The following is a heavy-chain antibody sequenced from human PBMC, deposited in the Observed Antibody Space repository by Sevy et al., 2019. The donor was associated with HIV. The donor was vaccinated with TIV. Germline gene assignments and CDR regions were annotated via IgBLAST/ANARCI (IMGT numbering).Heavy chain of an antibody. CDR1: GYTFSTYR. Sequence: AAVKVSCKISGYTFSTYRITWVRQAPRQGLERMGWISPHNGDTNYAQKLQDRITMITDTSTNTAFMELTSLRSDDTAVYYCARAHCSGGRCYSLAYWGQGTLVTVSS. CDR2: ISPHNGDT. CDR3: ARAHCSGGRCYSLAY. J-gene: IGHJ4*02. V-gene: IGHV1-18*01. D-gene: IGHD2-15*01.